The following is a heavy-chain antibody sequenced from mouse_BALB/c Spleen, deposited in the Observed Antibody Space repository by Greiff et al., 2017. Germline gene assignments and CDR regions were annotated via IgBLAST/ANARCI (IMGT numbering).Heavy chain of an antibody. J-gene: IGHJ4*01. CDR3: AREVYYEGGYAMDY. CDR1: GYSITSGYY. CDR2: ISYDGSN. D-gene: IGHD2-4*01. V-gene: IGHV3-6*02. Sequence: ESGPGLVKPSQSLSLTCSVTGYSITSGYYWNWIRQFPGNKLEWMGYISYDGSNNYNPSLKNRISITRDTSKNQFFLKLNSVTTEDTATYYCAREVYYEGGYAMDYWGQGTSVTVSS.